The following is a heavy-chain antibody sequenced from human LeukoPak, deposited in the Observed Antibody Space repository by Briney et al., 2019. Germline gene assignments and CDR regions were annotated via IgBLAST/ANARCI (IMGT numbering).Heavy chain of an antibody. D-gene: IGHD5/OR15-5a*01. CDR3: AKDRPHPSVEPTNFDY. V-gene: IGHV3-23*01. Sequence: GGSLILSCTTSGFTFSTYAMSWVRQAPGKGLEWVSAISGSGGSTYYADSVKGRFTISRDNSMNTLYLQMNSLRAEDTAVYYCAKDRPHPSVEPTNFDYWGQGTLVTVSS. CDR1: GFTFSTYA. J-gene: IGHJ4*02. CDR2: ISGSGGST.